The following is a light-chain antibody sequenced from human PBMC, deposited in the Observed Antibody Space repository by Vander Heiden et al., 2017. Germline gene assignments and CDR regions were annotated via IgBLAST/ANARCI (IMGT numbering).Light chain of an antibody. CDR2: DDS. V-gene: IGLV3-21*02. CDR1: NTGSRS. J-gene: IGLJ3*02. Sequence: SYVPIQSPSASVAPGQTARITRGGNNTGSRSVHWYQQKPGQAPVLVVYDDSDRPSGIPERFSGSNSINTATLTISRVEAGDEADYYCQVWDSSSDHRNWVFGGGTKLTVL. CDR3: QVWDSSSDHRNWV.